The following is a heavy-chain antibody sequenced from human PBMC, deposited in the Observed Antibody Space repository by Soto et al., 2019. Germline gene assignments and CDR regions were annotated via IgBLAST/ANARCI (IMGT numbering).Heavy chain of an antibody. Sequence: GGSLRLSCAASGFTFDDYAMHWVRQAPGKGLEWVSGISWNSGSIGYADSVKGRFTISRDNAKNSLYLQMNSLRAEDTALYYCAKSGIPKKIAVAGTGQIINWFDPWGQGTLVTVSS. CDR1: GFTFDDYA. CDR2: ISWNSGSI. D-gene: IGHD6-19*01. J-gene: IGHJ5*02. V-gene: IGHV3-9*01. CDR3: AKSGIPKKIAVAGTGQIINWFDP.